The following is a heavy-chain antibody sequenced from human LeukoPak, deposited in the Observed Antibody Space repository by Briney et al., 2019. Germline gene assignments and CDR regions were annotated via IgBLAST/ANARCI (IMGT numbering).Heavy chain of an antibody. CDR3: AREPSPIAAARFDY. V-gene: IGHV1-2*06. CDR2: INPDSGGT. J-gene: IGHJ4*02. Sequence: GASVKVSCTASGYTFSGYYIHWVRQAPGQGLEWMGRINPDSGGTIYAQKFQGRVTMTRDTSTSTVYMELSSLRSEDTAVYYCAREPSPIAAARFDYWGQGTLVTVSS. CDR1: GYTFSGYY. D-gene: IGHD6-13*01.